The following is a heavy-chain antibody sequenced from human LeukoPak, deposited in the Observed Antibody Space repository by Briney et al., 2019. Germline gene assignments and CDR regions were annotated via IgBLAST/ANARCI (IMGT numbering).Heavy chain of an antibody. J-gene: IGHJ4*02. D-gene: IGHD2-21*02. V-gene: IGHV7-4-1*02. Sequence: ASVKVSCKASGYTFTGYYMHWVRQAPGQGLEWMGWINTNTGNPTYAQGFTGRFVFSLDTSVSTAYLQISSLKAEDTAVYYCARVVGCGGDCYSGISDYWGLGTLVTVSS. CDR3: ARVVGCGGDCYSGISDY. CDR1: GYTFTGYY. CDR2: INTNTGNP.